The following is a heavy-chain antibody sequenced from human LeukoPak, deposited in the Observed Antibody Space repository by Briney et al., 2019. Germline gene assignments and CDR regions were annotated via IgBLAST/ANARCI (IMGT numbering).Heavy chain of an antibody. D-gene: IGHD1-26*01. CDR1: GYIFTSHW. CDR2: IYPGNPET. Sequence: GESLKISCKGSGYIFTSHWIAWVRQMPGKGLEWMGIIYPGNPETRYSPSFQGQVTMSADKSIRTAYLQWSSLKASDTAIYYCARGVVGANDYFYGMDVWGQGTTVTVSS. J-gene: IGHJ6*02. CDR3: ARGVVGANDYFYGMDV. V-gene: IGHV5-51*01.